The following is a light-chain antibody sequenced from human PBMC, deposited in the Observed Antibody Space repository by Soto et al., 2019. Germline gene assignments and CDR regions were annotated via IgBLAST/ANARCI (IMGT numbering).Light chain of an antibody. CDR1: TGAVTSDYF. CDR3: LLFYGGVHI. Sequence: QTVVTQEPSLTVSPGGTVTLTCACSTGAVTSDYFPNWFQQKPGQAPRALIYKVNNRHSWTPARFSGSLLGGKAALTLSAVQPEDEADYSCLLFYGGVHIFGGGTKVTVL. V-gene: IGLV7-43*01. J-gene: IGLJ1*01. CDR2: KVN.